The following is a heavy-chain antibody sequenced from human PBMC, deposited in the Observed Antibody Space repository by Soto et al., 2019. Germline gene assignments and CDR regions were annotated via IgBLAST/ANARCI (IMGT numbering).Heavy chain of an antibody. D-gene: IGHD6-13*01. CDR2: IYWDDDK. CDR3: AQTSLGELVQIWFDP. CDR1: GFSLSTSGVG. V-gene: IGHV2-5*02. Sequence: QITLKESGPTLVKPTQTLTLTCTFSGFSLSTSGVGVGWIRQPPGKALEWLALIYWDDDKRYSPSLKSRLTITKDTSKNQVVLTMTNMDPVDTATYYCAQTSLGELVQIWFDPWGQGTLVTVSS. J-gene: IGHJ5*02.